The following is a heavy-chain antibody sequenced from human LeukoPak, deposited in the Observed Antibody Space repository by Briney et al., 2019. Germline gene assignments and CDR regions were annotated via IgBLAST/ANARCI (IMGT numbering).Heavy chain of an antibody. J-gene: IGHJ4*02. V-gene: IGHV1-8*02. CDR3: AKDYYGSGSGIYKKERPYYFDY. D-gene: IGHD3-10*01. CDR1: GYTFTSYG. CDR2: MNPNSGNT. Sequence: ASVKVSCKASGYTFTSYGISWVRQAPGQGLEWMGWMNPNSGNTGYAQKFQGRVTMTRNTSISTAYMELSSLRAEDTAVYYCAKDYYGSGSGIYKKERPYYFDYWGQGTLVTVSS.